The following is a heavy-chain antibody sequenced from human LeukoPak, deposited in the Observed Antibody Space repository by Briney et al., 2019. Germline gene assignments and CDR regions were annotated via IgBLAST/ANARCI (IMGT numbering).Heavy chain of an antibody. J-gene: IGHJ4*02. D-gene: IGHD1-7*01. CDR2: ISSSGSTI. V-gene: IGHV3-48*03. CDR1: GFTFSSYE. CDR3: AKERLELRSLDY. Sequence: PGGSLRLSCAASGFTFSSYEMNWVRQAPGKGLEWVSNISSSGSTINYADSVKGRFTISRDNAKNALYLQMNSLRAEDTAVYYCAKERLELRSLDYWGQGTLVTVSS.